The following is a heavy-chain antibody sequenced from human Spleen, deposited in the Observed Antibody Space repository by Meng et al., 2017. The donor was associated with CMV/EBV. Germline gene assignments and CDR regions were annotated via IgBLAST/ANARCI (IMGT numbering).Heavy chain of an antibody. D-gene: IGHD3-10*01. J-gene: IGHJ5*02. V-gene: IGHV4-39*07. CDR1: GGSISSSSYY. CDR3: ARDIWRFGKNWFDP. CDR2: IYYSGST. Sequence: SETLSLTCTVSGGSISSSSYYWGWIRQPPGKGLEWIGSIYYSGSTYYNPSLKSRVTISVDTSKNQFSLKLSSVTAADTAVYYCARDIWRFGKNWFDPWGQGTLVTVSS.